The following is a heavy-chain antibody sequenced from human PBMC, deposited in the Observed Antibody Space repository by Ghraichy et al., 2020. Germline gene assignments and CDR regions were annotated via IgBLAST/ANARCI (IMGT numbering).Heavy chain of an antibody. CDR1: GFTFSSHY. V-gene: IGHV3-7*03. D-gene: IGHD3-9*01. CDR2: IKQDGSDT. CDR3: AIESVLTGMGDDASDI. J-gene: IGHJ3*02. Sequence: GGSLRLSCAASGFTFSSHYMTWVRQAPGKGLEWVANIKQDGSDTFYLDSVRGRFTISRDNAKNSLYLQMNSLRADDTAVYYCAIESVLTGMGDDASDIWGQGTMVTVSS.